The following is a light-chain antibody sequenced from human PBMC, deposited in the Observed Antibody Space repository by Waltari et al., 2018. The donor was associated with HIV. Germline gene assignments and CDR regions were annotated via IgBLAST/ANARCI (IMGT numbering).Light chain of an antibody. CDR1: QSVTNN. J-gene: IGKJ2*01. V-gene: IGKV3-15*01. Sequence: ELVMTQSPVILSVSPGERATLSCRASQSVTNNLAWYQQKPGQGPRLLIYGASTRATGIPARFSGSGSGTDFTLTISSLQSEDFAVYYCHQYNNWPPYTFGQGTKLEIK. CDR2: GAS. CDR3: HQYNNWPPYT.